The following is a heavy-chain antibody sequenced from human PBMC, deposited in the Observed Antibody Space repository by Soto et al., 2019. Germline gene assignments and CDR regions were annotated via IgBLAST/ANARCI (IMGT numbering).Heavy chain of an antibody. V-gene: IGHV3-66*01. CDR3: ARVYMWAGPSRYGMDV. D-gene: IGHD1-26*01. CDR1: GFTVSSNY. CDR2: IYSGGST. Sequence: PGGSLRLSCAASGFTVSSNYMSWVRQAPGKGLEWVSVIYSGGSTYYADSVKGRFTISRDNSKNTLYLQMNSLRAEDTAVYYCARVYMWAGPSRYGMDVWGQGTTVTVSS. J-gene: IGHJ6*02.